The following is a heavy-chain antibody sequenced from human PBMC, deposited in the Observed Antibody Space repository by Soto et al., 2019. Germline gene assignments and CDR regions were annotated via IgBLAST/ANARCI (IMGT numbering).Heavy chain of an antibody. J-gene: IGHJ4*02. V-gene: IGHV1-2*04. CDR1: GYTFTGYY. D-gene: IGHD1-26*01. CDR2: INPNSGGT. Sequence: ASVKVSCKASGYTFTGYYMHWVRQAPGQGLEWMGWINPNSGGTNYAQKFQGWVTMTRDTYISTAYMELSRLRSDDTAVYYCARGSGGSYHYFDYWGQGTLVTVSS. CDR3: ARGSGGSYHYFDY.